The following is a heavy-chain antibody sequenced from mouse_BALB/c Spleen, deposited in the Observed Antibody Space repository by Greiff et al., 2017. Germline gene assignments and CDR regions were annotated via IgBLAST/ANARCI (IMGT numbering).Heavy chain of an antibody. J-gene: IGHJ2*01. CDR1: GYTFTSYW. CDR3: TRSDGYSLDY. D-gene: IGHD2-3*01. CDR2: IYPGSGST. V-gene: IGHV1S22*01. Sequence: LQQPGSELVRPGASVKLSCKASGYTFTSYWMHWVKQRHGQGLEWIGNIYPGSGSTNYDEKFKSKGTLTVDTSSSTAYMHLSSLTSEDSAVYYCTRSDGYSLDYWGQGTTLTVSS.